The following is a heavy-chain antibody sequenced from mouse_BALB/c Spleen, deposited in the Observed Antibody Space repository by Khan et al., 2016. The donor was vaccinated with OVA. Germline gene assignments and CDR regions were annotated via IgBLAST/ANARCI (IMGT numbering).Heavy chain of an antibody. CDR3: VREGAYHRSDGWFAY. V-gene: IGHV1-4*01. J-gene: IGHJ3*01. Sequence: VQLQQSRAELARPGASVKMSCKASGYTFTSYTIHWVRQRPGQAPEWIGHINPSNDYTNYNQNFKDKATLIVDKSSTTAYMQLSSLTSEDSAIDYCVREGAYHRSDGWFAYWGQGTLVTVSA. CDR1: GYTFTSYT. CDR2: INPSNDYT. D-gene: IGHD2-14*01.